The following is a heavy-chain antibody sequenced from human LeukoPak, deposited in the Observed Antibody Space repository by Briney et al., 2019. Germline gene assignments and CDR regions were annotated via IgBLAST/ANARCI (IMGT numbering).Heavy chain of an antibody. V-gene: IGHV3-64*01. CDR1: GFTFSSYA. Sequence: GGSLRLSCAASGFTFSSYAMHWVRQAPGKGLEYVSAISSNGGSTYYANSVKGRFTISRDNSKNTLYLQMGSLRAEDMAVYYCAKSTTVTRSFDYWGQGTLVTVSS. CDR2: ISSNGGST. CDR3: AKSTTVTRSFDY. J-gene: IGHJ4*02. D-gene: IGHD4-17*01.